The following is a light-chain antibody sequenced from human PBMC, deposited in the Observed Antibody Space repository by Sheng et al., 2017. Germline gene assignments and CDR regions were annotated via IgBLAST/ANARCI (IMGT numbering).Light chain of an antibody. CDR3: QQYYNLPIT. CDR1: QSLLYNSNNKNY. J-gene: IGKJ5*01. CDR2: WAS. V-gene: IGKV4-1*01. Sequence: DIVMTQSADSLAVSLGERATINCTSSQSLLYNSNNKNYIAWYRQKPGQPPELLIHWASIRESGVPDRFSGSGSGTDFSLTISSLQAEDMATYFCQQYYNLPITFGLGTRLEIK.